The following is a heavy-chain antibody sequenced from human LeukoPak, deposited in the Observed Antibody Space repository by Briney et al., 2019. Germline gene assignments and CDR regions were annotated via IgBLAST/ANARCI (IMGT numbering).Heavy chain of an antibody. CDR2: IYSGVTT. V-gene: IGHV3-53*01. J-gene: IGHJ6*03. CDR1: GLTVSTTY. Sequence: GGSLRLSCAASGLTVSTTYMSWVRQAPGKGLEWVSLIYSGVTTYYADSVKGRFTISRDNSKNTLYLQMHSLRAEDTAVYYCARVYLYYYMDVWGKGTTVTVSS. CDR3: ARVYLYYYMDV.